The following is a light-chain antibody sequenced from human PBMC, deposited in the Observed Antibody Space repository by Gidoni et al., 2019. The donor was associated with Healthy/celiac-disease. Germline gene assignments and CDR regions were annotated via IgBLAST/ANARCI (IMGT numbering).Light chain of an antibody. V-gene: IGLV9-49*01. CDR1: SGYSNYK. CDR2: VGTGGIVG. Sequence: QPVLTQPPSASASLGASVTLTCTLSSGYSNYKVDWYQQRPGKGPRFVMRVGTGGIVGSKGDGIPDRFSVLGSGLNRYLTIKNIQEEDESDYHCGADHGSGSNFVLWVFGGGTKLTGL. J-gene: IGLJ3*02. CDR3: GADHGSGSNFVLWV.